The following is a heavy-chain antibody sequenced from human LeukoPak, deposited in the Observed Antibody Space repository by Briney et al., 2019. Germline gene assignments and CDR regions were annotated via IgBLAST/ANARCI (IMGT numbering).Heavy chain of an antibody. CDR1: GFTFSTYA. CDR2: ISVDGSNK. Sequence: GGSLRLSCAASGFTFSTYAMHWVRQAPGKGLEWVAVISVDGSNKYYADSLKGRFTISRDNSKNTLYLQMNSLRAEDTAVYYCARASSIAAPLDYWGQGTLVTVSS. CDR3: ARASSIAAPLDY. V-gene: IGHV3-30*14. J-gene: IGHJ4*02. D-gene: IGHD6-6*01.